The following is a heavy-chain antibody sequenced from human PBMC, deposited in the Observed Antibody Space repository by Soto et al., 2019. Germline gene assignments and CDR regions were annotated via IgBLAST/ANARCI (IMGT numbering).Heavy chain of an antibody. V-gene: IGHV4-34*01. CDR1: GGAFSGYY. Sequence: QVQLQQWGAGLLKPSETLSLTCAVYGGAFSGYYWSWIRQPPWKGLEWIGEINHSGSTNYNPSLKSRVTIAVDTSKNQFSLKLSSVTAADTAVYYCATRYGQKIFGTSKGRFDPWGQGTLVTVSS. D-gene: IGHD3-3*01. CDR3: ATRYGQKIFGTSKGRFDP. CDR2: INHSGST. J-gene: IGHJ5*02.